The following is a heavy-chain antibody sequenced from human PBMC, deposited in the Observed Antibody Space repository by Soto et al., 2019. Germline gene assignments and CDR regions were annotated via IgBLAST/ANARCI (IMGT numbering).Heavy chain of an antibody. Sequence: LRLSCAASGFTFSSYAMSWVRQAPGKGLEWVSAISGSGGSTYYADSVKGRFTISRDNSKNTLYLQMNSLRAEDTAVYYCAKDQGYSSGWYYFDYWGQGTLVTVSS. CDR3: AKDQGYSSGWYYFDY. CDR2: ISGSGGST. CDR1: GFTFSSYA. J-gene: IGHJ4*02. V-gene: IGHV3-23*01. D-gene: IGHD6-19*01.